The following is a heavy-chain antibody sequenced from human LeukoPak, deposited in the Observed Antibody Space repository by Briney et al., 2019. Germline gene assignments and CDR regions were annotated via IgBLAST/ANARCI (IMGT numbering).Heavy chain of an antibody. Sequence: SVKVSCKASGYTFTSYGISWVRQAPGQGLEWMGGIIPIFGTANYAQKFQGRVTITTDESTSTAYMELSSLRSEDTAVYYCARDIAAAGTGLGAFDIWGQGTMVTVSS. CDR3: ARDIAAAGTGLGAFDI. V-gene: IGHV1-69*05. D-gene: IGHD6-13*01. CDR2: IIPIFGTA. J-gene: IGHJ3*02. CDR1: GYTFTSYG.